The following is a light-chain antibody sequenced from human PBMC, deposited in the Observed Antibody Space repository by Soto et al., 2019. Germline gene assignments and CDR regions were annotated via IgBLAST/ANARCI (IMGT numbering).Light chain of an antibody. Sequence: DIQLTQSPSSVSASVGDRVTITCRASQGIRTRLAWYQQKLGKAPNLLIYDASTLQSGVPSRFSGSGSETDFTLTIRSLQPEDFATSFWQHANSFPLIFGGGTKVDIK. CDR2: DAS. CDR1: QGIRTR. J-gene: IGKJ4*01. V-gene: IGKV1D-12*01. CDR3: QHANSFPLI.